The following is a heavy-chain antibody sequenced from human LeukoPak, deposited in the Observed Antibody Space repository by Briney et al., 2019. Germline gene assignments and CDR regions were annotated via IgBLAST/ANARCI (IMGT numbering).Heavy chain of an antibody. CDR3: ARDPRSSQAY. CDR2: ISSSGSTI. D-gene: IGHD1-26*01. Sequence: PGGSLRLSCAASGFSFSSHSMSWVRQAPGKGLEWVSYISSSGSTIYYADSVKGRFTISRDNAKNSLYLQMNSLRAEDTAVYYCARDPRSSQAYWGQGTLVTVSS. V-gene: IGHV3-48*04. J-gene: IGHJ4*02. CDR1: GFSFSSHS.